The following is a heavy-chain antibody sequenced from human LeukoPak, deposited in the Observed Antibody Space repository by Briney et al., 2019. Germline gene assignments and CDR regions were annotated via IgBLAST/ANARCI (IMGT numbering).Heavy chain of an antibody. D-gene: IGHD3-10*01. Sequence: GGSLRLSCAASGFTFSIYWMSWVRQAPGKGLEWVANIKQDGSQKYYVDSVKGRFTISRDNAKNSLYLQMNSLRAEDTAVYYSARHYGSGTYYYYFDYWGQGTLVTVSS. CDR3: ARHYGSGTYYYYFDY. CDR2: IKQDGSQK. V-gene: IGHV3-7*01. CDR1: GFTFSIYW. J-gene: IGHJ4*02.